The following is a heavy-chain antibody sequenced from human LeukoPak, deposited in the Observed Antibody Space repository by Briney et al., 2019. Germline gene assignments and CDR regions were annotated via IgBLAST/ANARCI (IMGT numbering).Heavy chain of an antibody. Sequence: GGSLRLSCAASGFTFSSYSMNWVRQAPGKGLEWVSSISSSSSYIYYADSVKGRFTISRDNAKNSLYLQMNSLRAEDTAVYYYARESSSWYYFDYWGQGTLVTVSS. J-gene: IGHJ4*02. D-gene: IGHD6-13*01. CDR2: ISSSSSYI. V-gene: IGHV3-21*01. CDR3: ARESSSWYYFDY. CDR1: GFTFSSYS.